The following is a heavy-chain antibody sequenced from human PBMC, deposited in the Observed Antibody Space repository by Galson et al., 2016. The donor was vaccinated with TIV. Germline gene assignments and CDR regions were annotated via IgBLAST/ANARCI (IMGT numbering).Heavy chain of an antibody. J-gene: IGHJ5*02. CDR2: ILPIFGLT. D-gene: IGHD6-13*01. V-gene: IGHV1-69*13. CDR1: GGTLNNYA. Sequence: SVKVSCKASGGTLNNYAISWMRQAPGQGLEWMGGILPIFGLTNFAQKFQGRVTITADESTNTIYMDLRRLRSDDTAVYYCAGGRSTNWYSRCWFDAWGQGTPVTVSS. CDR3: AGGRSTNWYSRCWFDA.